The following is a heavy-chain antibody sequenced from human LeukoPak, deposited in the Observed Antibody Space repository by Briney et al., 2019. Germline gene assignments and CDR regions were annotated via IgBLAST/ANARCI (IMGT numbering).Heavy chain of an antibody. Sequence: SETLSLTCSVSGGSISSGDYFWGWIRQPPGKGLEWIASIFYGAGTFYTSSLKNGNTYYNPSLKSRVTMSVDTSKNQFSLKLSSVTAADTAVYYCASGIEYSSSDYWGQGTLVTVSS. V-gene: IGHV4-39*07. CDR3: ASGIEYSSSDY. CDR2: IFYGAGTFYTSSLKNGNT. CDR1: GGSISSGDYF. D-gene: IGHD6-6*01. J-gene: IGHJ4*02.